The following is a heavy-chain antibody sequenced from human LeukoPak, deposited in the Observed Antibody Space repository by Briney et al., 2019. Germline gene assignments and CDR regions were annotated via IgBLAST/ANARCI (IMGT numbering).Heavy chain of an antibody. CDR1: GLTVSSNS. D-gene: IGHD3-16*01. Sequence: GGSMRLSCAASGLTVSSNSMTWDRQAPGKGLEWVAIIKTNGNTAYADSVKGRFTISRDNYKNTVDLQMNSLRAEDTAVYYCAGGRVRDYWGQG. CDR2: IKTNGNT. CDR3: AGGRVRDY. J-gene: IGHJ4*02. V-gene: IGHV3-66*01.